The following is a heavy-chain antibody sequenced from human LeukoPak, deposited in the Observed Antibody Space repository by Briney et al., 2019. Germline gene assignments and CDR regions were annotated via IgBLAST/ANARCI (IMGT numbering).Heavy chain of an antibody. V-gene: IGHV1-2*06. CDR1: GYTFTGYY. J-gene: IGHJ5*02. Sequence: ASVKVSCKASGYTFTGYYMHWVRQAPGQGLEWMGRINPNSGGTNYAQKFQGRVTMTRDTSISTAYMELSRLRSDDTAVYYRARGSGSYNWFDPWGQGTLVTVSS. D-gene: IGHD3-10*01. CDR2: INPNSGGT. CDR3: ARGSGSYNWFDP.